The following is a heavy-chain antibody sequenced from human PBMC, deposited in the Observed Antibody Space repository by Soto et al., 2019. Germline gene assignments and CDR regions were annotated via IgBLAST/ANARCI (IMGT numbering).Heavy chain of an antibody. J-gene: IGHJ4*02. CDR2: INPSGGST. Sequence: ASVKVSCKXSGYTVTSYYMHWVRQAPGQGLEWMGVINPSGGSTSYTQKFQGRVTMTRDTSTSTVYMELSSLRSEDTAVYYCARGVRQYYFDYWGQGTLVTVSS. CDR3: ARGVRQYYFDY. V-gene: IGHV1-46*01. CDR1: GYTVTSYY.